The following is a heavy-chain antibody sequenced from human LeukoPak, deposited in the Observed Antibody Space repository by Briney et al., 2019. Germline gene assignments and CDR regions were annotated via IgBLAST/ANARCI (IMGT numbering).Heavy chain of an antibody. D-gene: IGHD2-15*01. V-gene: IGHV3-30*04. CDR2: ISYDAVRK. CDR3: VRDRTNHYSFDF. J-gene: IGHJ4*02. Sequence: PGGSLRLSCAPSGFTFNTYSMHWVRQAPGKGVEGVAFISYDAVRKYYAESVKGRFTNSRDSSQNTLFLQMNSLRAEDMAVYHCVRDRTNHYSFDFWGQGTLVTVPS. CDR1: GFTFNTYS.